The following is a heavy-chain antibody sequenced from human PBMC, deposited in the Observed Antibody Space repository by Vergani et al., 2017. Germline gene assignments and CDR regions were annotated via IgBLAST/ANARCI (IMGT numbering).Heavy chain of an antibody. V-gene: IGHV3-7*03. Sequence: EVQLLESGGGLVQPGGSLRLSCAASGFTFSSYAMSWVRQAPGKGLEWVANIKQDGSEKYYVDSVKGRFTISRDNAKNSLYLQMNSLRAEDTAVYYCASGYYYDSSGKIYWGQGTLVTVSS. CDR1: GFTFSSYA. CDR2: IKQDGSEK. J-gene: IGHJ4*02. D-gene: IGHD3-22*01. CDR3: ASGYYYDSSGKIY.